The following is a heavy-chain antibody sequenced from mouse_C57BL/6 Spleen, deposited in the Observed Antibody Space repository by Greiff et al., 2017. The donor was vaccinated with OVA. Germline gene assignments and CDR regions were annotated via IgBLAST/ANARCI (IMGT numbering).Heavy chain of an antibody. CDR2: IDPSDSYT. J-gene: IGHJ1*03. D-gene: IGHD2-5*01. V-gene: IGHV1-69*01. CDR3: ARRACCSNYGYFDV. Sequence: QVQLQQPGAELVMPGASVKLSCKASGYTFTSYWMHWVKQRPGQGLEWIGEIDPSDSYTNYNQKFKGKSTLTVDKSSSTAYMQLSSLTSEYSAVYYCARRACCSNYGYFDVWGTGTTVTVAS. CDR1: GYTFTSYW.